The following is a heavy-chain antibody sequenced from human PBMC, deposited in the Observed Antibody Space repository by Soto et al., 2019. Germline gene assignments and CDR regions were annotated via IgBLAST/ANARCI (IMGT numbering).Heavy chain of an antibody. CDR2: ISYDGGKK. CDR1: GFTFSSFG. J-gene: IGHJ4*02. V-gene: IGHV3-30-3*01. Sequence: GGSLRLSCAASGFTFSSFGMHWVRQAPGKGLEWVAIISYDGGKKHYADSVKGRFTISRDKSNNTVHLQMNSLRTEDTAIYFCARSSTSGWPYWGQGTRVTVSS. D-gene: IGHD6-19*01. CDR3: ARSSTSGWPY.